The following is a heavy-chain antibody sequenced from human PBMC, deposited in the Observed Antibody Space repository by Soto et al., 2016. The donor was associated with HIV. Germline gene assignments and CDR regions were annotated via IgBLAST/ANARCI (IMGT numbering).Heavy chain of an antibody. CDR1: GFTFSSYA. CDR3: AKSPSQFIVAGQKRGDAFDI. CDR2: ISGSGDST. V-gene: IGHV3-23*01. D-gene: IGHD5-12*01. Sequence: EVQLLESGGGLVQPGGSLRLSCAASGFTFSSYAMSWVRQAPGKGLEWVSAISGSGDSTYYADSVKGRFTISRDNSKNTLYLQMNSLRAEDTAVYYCAKSPSQFIVAGQKRGDAFDIWGQGTMVTVSS. J-gene: IGHJ3*02.